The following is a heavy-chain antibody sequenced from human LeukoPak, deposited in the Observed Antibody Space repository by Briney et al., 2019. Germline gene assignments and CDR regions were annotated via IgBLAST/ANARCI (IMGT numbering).Heavy chain of an antibody. CDR2: INPNSGGT. CDR1: GYTFTGYY. CDR3: ARASSGWPRANFDY. J-gene: IGHJ4*02. V-gene: IGHV1-2*02. D-gene: IGHD6-19*01. Sequence: ASVKVSCKASGYTFTGYYMHWVRQAPGQGLEWMGWINPNSGGTNYAQKFQGRVTISVDTSKNQFSLKLSSVTAADTAVYYCARASSGWPRANFDYWGQGTLVTVSS.